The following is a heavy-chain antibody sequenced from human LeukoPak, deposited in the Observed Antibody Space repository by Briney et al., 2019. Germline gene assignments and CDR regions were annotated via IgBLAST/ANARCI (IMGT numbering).Heavy chain of an antibody. V-gene: IGHV3-33*01. CDR1: GFTFSNYA. D-gene: IGHD4-17*01. J-gene: IGHJ4*02. Sequence: PGRPLRLSCVSSGFTFSNYAMHWVRQAPGKGLEWVALIYYDATHADYADSVKGRFTISRDNSNNTLYLQMNRLRVKDTAVYYCASDPPGDYGLGFWGQGTLVTVSS. CDR2: IYYDATHA. CDR3: ASDPPGDYGLGF.